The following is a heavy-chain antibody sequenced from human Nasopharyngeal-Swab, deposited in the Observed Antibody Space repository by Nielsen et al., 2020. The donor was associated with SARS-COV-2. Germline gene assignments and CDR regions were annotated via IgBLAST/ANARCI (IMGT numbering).Heavy chain of an antibody. D-gene: IGHD2-15*01. CDR1: GFTFSSYA. CDR3: ARDRVGWSIDY. Sequence: GESLKISCAASGFTFSSYAMHWVRQAPGKGLEWVAVISYDGSNKYYADSAKGRFTISRDNSKNTLYLQMNSLRAEDTAVYYCARDRVGWSIDYWGQGTLVTVSS. V-gene: IGHV3-30*04. CDR2: ISYDGSNK. J-gene: IGHJ4*02.